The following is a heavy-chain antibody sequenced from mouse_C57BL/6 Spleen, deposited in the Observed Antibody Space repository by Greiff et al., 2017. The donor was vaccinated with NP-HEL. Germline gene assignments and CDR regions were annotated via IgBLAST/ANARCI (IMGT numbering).Heavy chain of an antibody. J-gene: IGHJ4*01. V-gene: IGHV7-3*01. CDR2: IRNKANGYTT. Sequence: EVMLVESGGGLVQPGGSLSLSCAASGFTFTDYYMSWVRQPPGKALEWLGFIRNKANGYTTEYSASVKGRFTISRANSQSILYLQMNDLRAEDSATYYCARCPTGTYAMDYWGQGTSVTVSS. D-gene: IGHD4-1*02. CDR1: GFTFTDYY. CDR3: ARCPTGTYAMDY.